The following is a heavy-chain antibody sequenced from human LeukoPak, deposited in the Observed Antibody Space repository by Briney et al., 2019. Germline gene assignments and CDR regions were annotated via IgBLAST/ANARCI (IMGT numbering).Heavy chain of an antibody. J-gene: IGHJ5*02. D-gene: IGHD1-7*01. CDR2: IYHSGST. V-gene: IGHV4-38-2*02. CDR1: GYSISSGYY. Sequence: KPSETLSLTCTVSGYSISSGYYWGWIRQPPGKGLEWIGSIYHSGSTYYNPSLKSRVTISVDTSKNQFSLKLSSVTAADTAVYYCARDQGRDNWNYQNNWFDPWGQGTLVTVSS. CDR3: ARDQGRDNWNYQNNWFDP.